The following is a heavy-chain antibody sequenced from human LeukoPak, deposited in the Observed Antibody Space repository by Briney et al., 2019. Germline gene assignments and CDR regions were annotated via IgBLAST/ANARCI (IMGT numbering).Heavy chain of an antibody. Sequence: KPSETLSLTCTVSGGSISSSSYYWGWIRQPPGKGLEWIGSIYYSGSTYYNPSLKSRVTISVDTSKNQFSLKLSSVTAADTAVYYCARAMRGSAVLAFDPWGQGTLVTVSS. CDR3: ARAMRGSAVLAFDP. V-gene: IGHV4-39*07. J-gene: IGHJ5*02. CDR2: IYYSGST. CDR1: GGSISSSSYY. D-gene: IGHD2-15*01.